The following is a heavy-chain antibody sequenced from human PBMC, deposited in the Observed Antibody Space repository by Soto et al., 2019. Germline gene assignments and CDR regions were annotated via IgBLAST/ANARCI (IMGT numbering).Heavy chain of an antibody. J-gene: IGHJ3*01. CDR2: IIPILGIA. Sequence: GASVKVSCKASGGTFSSYTISWVRQAPGQGLEWMGRIIPILGIANYAQKFQGRVTITADKSTSTAYMELSSLRSEETAVYYCGRVGGVPAVFGVFDFGGKGTRATV. V-gene: IGHV1-69*02. CDR1: GGTFSSYT. CDR3: GRVGGVPAVFGVFDF. D-gene: IGHD2-2*01.